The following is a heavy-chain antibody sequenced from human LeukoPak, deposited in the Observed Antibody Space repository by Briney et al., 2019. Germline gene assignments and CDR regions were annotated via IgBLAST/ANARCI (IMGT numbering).Heavy chain of an antibody. J-gene: IGHJ6*03. CDR2: IYTSGST. CDR1: GGSIRSGSYY. Sequence: SETLSLTCTVSGGSIRSGSYYWSWIRQPAGKGLEWIVRIYTSGSTHYNPSLKSRVTISVDTSKNQFSLKLSSVTAADTAVYYCARETLSDQYYYYYYMDVWGKGTTVTISS. CDR3: ARETLSDQYYYYYYMDV. V-gene: IGHV4-61*02.